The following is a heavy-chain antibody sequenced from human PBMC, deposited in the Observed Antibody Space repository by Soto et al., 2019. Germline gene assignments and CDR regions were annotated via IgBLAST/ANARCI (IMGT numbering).Heavy chain of an antibody. V-gene: IGHV1-18*01. Sequence: VQLVQSGAEVKKPGASVKVSCKASGYTFTSYGIIWVRKAPGQGLEWMGWISAYNGNTNYAQKLQGRVTMTTDTSTSTAYIELRSLRSDDTAVYYCARDRGSYALDYWGQGTLVTVSS. CDR1: GYTFTSYG. D-gene: IGHD1-26*01. J-gene: IGHJ4*02. CDR2: ISAYNGNT. CDR3: ARDRGSYALDY.